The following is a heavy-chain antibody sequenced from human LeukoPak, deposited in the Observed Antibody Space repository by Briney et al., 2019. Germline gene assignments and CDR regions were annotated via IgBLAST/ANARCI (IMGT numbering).Heavy chain of an antibody. Sequence: GASVKVSCKASGGTFSSYAISWVRQAPGQGLEWMGRIIPILGIANYAQEFQGRVTITADKSTSTAYMELSSLRSEDTAVYYCARDLVGATPVHNWFDPWGQGTLVTVSS. CDR3: ARDLVGATPVHNWFDP. CDR1: GGTFSSYA. J-gene: IGHJ5*02. CDR2: IIPILGIA. D-gene: IGHD1-26*01. V-gene: IGHV1-69*04.